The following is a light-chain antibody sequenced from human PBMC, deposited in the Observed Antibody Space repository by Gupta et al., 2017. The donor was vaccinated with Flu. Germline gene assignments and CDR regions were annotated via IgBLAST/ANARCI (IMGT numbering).Light chain of an antibody. CDR3: AAWDDSLSAYV. V-gene: IGLV1-47*01. Sequence: PSASGAPGPRATIPCSGSSSTIGSSYVCWYQQLPGTGPQLLIYRNNQRPSGVPDRFSGSKSGTSISLAISGLRSEDEADYYCAAWDDSLSAYVFGTGTKVIVL. CDR1: SSTIGSSY. CDR2: RNN. J-gene: IGLJ1*01.